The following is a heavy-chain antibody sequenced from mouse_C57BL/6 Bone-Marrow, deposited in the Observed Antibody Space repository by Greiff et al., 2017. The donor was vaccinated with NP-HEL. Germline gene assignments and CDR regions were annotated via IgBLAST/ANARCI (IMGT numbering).Heavy chain of an antibody. CDR2: IDPSDSYT. J-gene: IGHJ3*01. CDR1: GYTFTSYW. Sequence: QVQLQQPGAELVMPGASVKLSCKASGYTFTSYWMHWVKQRPGQGLEWIGEIDPSDSYTNYNQKFKGKSTLTVDKSSSTAYMQLSSLTSEDSAVYYCASCWFAYWGQGTLVTVSA. V-gene: IGHV1-69*01. CDR3: ASCWFAY.